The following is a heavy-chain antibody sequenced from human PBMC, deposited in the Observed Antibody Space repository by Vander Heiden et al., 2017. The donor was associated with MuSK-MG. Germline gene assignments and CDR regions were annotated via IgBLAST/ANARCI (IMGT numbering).Heavy chain of an antibody. CDR1: GGTFSSYA. CDR3: ARDYPDYGDYGGLNWFDP. CDR2: IIPIFGTA. Sequence: QVQLVQSGAEVKKPGSSVKVSCKASGGTFSSYAISWVRQAPGQGLEWMGGIIPIFGTANYAQKFQGRVTITADKSTSTAYMELSSLRSEETAVYYCARDYPDYGDYGGLNWFDPWGQGTLVTVSS. D-gene: IGHD4-17*01. V-gene: IGHV1-69*06. J-gene: IGHJ5*02.